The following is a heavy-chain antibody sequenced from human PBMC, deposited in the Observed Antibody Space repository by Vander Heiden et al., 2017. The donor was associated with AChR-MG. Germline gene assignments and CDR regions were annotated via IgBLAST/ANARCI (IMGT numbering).Heavy chain of an antibody. J-gene: IGHJ5*02. V-gene: IGHV1-2*02. D-gene: IGHD2-2*02. CDR3: ARARRMGCSSTSCYMGWFDP. Sequence: QAQLVQSGAEVTKPGASVKLSCKASGYTFTGYYMHGVRQAPGQGLEWMGWINPNSGGTNYAQKFQGRVTMTRDTSISTAYMELSRLRSDDTAVYYCARARRMGCSSTSCYMGWFDPWGQGTLVTVSS. CDR1: GYTFTGYY. CDR2: INPNSGGT.